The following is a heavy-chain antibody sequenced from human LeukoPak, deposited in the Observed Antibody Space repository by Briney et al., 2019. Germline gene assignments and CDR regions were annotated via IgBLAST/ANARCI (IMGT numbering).Heavy chain of an antibody. Sequence: PGGSLRLSCIASGFTFSSYSMHWVRQAPGKGLEWVASISYDAYDGSNEDYADSVKGRFPISRDNSKDTLYLEMNSLRVEDTAVYYCAREGRYGVYLAGYFDYWGRGTLVTVSS. CDR2: ISYDAYDGSNE. J-gene: IGHJ4*02. CDR1: GFTFSSYS. V-gene: IGHV3-30*04. CDR3: AREGRYGVYLAGYFDY. D-gene: IGHD4-17*01.